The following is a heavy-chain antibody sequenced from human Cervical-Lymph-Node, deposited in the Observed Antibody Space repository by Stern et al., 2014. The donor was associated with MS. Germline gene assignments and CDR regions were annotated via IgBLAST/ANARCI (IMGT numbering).Heavy chain of an antibody. CDR3: ARRPPAVLPPEHGYFDY. V-gene: IGHV4-34*01. CDR2: INHSGST. Sequence: QVQLQQWGAGLLKPSETLSLTCAVYGGSFSGYYWSWIRQPPGKGLEWIGEINHSGSTHHNPSLKRRVTISVDTSKNQFSLKLSSVTAADTAVYYCARRPPAVLPPEHGYFDYWGQGTLVTVSS. J-gene: IGHJ4*02. CDR1: GGSFSGYY.